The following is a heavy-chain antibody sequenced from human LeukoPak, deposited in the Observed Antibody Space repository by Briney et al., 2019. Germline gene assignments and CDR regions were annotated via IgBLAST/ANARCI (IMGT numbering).Heavy chain of an antibody. CDR2: ISSSSSYI. J-gene: IGHJ6*02. CDR3: ARHHGANYYYYDMDV. V-gene: IGHV3-21*01. CDR1: GFTFSSYS. Sequence: GGSLRLSCAASGFTFSSYSMNWVRQAPGKGLEWVSSISSSSSYIYYADSVKGRFTISRDNSKNTLYLQMNSLRAEDTAVYYCARHHGANYYYYDMDVWGQGTTVTVSS. D-gene: IGHD4-17*01.